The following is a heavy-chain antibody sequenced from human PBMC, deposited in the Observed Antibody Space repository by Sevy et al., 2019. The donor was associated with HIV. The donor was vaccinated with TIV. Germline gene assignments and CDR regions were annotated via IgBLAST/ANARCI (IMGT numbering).Heavy chain of an antibody. Sequence: SETLSLTCTVSGGSISTHYWSWIRQPPGKGLEWIVYIQYSGSTNNNPSLKSRVTISIDTSKNQFSLKLSSVTAADTAVYYCARVGAWYYGSTGNAFDIWGQGTMVTVSS. CDR2: IQYSGST. CDR3: ARVGAWYYGSTGNAFDI. J-gene: IGHJ3*02. CDR1: GGSISTHY. D-gene: IGHD3-10*01. V-gene: IGHV4-59*11.